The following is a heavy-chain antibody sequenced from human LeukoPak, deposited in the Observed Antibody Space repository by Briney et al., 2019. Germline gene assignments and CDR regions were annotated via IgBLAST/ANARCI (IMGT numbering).Heavy chain of an antibody. CDR1: GYTFTTKY. J-gene: IGHJ5*02. CDR3: ATDQYTSSSGRFDP. D-gene: IGHD6-6*01. V-gene: IGHV1-2*02. CDR2: MNPNSGDT. Sequence: ASVKVSCKASGYTFTTKYMHWVRQAPGQGLEWMGWMNPNSGDTKYAQKFQGRVTMTRDTSITTAYMELSRLRSDDMAVYYCATDQYTSSSGRFDPWGQGSLVTVSS.